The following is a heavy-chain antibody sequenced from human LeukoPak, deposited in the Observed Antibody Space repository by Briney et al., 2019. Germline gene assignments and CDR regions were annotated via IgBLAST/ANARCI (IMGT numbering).Heavy chain of an antibody. J-gene: IGHJ3*02. CDR3: ARVNYDILTGFSDAFDI. Sequence: ASVKVSCKASGYTFTCYYMHWVRQAPGQGLERMGWISAYNGNTNYSQKLQGRVTMTTDTSTSTAYMELRSLRSDDTAEYYCARVNYDILTGFSDAFDIWGQGTMVTVSS. V-gene: IGHV1-18*04. D-gene: IGHD3-9*01. CDR1: GYTFTCYY. CDR2: ISAYNGNT.